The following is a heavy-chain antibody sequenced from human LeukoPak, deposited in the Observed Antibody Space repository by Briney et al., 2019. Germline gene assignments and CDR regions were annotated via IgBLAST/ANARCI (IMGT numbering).Heavy chain of an antibody. CDR1: GFTFSSYS. V-gene: IGHV3-21*01. CDR3: ARAGDYDSSGYYYPRGVSGYYGMDV. CDR2: ISSSSSYI. D-gene: IGHD3-22*01. Sequence: GGSLRLSCAASGFTFSSYSMNWVRQAPGEGLEWVSSISSSSSYIYYADSVKGRFTVSRDNAKNSLYLQMNSLRAEDTAVYYCARAGDYDSSGYYYPRGVSGYYGMDVWGQGTTVTVSS. J-gene: IGHJ6*02.